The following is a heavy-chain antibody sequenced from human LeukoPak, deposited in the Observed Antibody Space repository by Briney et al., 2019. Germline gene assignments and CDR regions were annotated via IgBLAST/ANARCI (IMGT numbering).Heavy chain of an antibody. CDR1: GFTFSSFR. CDR3: ARTHYGGAYGDY. J-gene: IGHJ4*02. Sequence: GGSLRLSCAASGFTFSSFRMHWVRQAPGKGLVWVSRINSDGITTTYADSVKGRFTISRDNAKNMLYLQMNSLTAEDTAVYYCARTHYGGAYGDYWGQGTLVTVSS. CDR2: INSDGITT. V-gene: IGHV3-74*01. D-gene: IGHD4/OR15-4a*01.